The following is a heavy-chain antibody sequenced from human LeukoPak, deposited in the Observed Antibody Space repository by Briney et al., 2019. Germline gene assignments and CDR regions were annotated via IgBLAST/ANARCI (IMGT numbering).Heavy chain of an antibody. CDR3: ARDSGSAVTSLDI. D-gene: IGHD4-17*01. V-gene: IGHV4-39*07. CDR1: SASITSSPYF. Sequence: SETLSLTCTVSSASITSSPYFWGWIRQSPGTGLEWIGEINHSGSTNYNPSLKSRVTISVDTSKNQFSLKLSSVTAADTAVYYCARDSGSAVTSLDIWGQGTMVTVSS. J-gene: IGHJ3*02. CDR2: INHSGST.